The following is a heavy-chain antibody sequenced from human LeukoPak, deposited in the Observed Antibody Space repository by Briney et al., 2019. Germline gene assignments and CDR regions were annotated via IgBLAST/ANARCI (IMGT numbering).Heavy chain of an antibody. V-gene: IGHV3-66*01. CDR3: ARGSGPPHDAFDI. CDR1: GFTVSSNY. Sequence: GGSLRLSCAASGFTVSSNYMSWVRQAPGKGLEWVSVIYSGGSTYYADSVKGRFTISRDNSKNTLYLQMNSLRVGDTAVYYCARGSGPPHDAFDIWGQGTMVTVSS. CDR2: IYSGGST. D-gene: IGHD1-14*01. J-gene: IGHJ3*02.